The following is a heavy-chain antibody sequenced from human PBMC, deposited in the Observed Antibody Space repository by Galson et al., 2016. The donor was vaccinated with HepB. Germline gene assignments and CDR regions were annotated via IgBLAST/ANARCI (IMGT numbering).Heavy chain of an antibody. CDR1: GYTFANYG. CDR3: ARDRGGYSDF. Sequence: SVKVSCKASGYTFANYGPTWVRQAPGQGLEWMGWINTNTGSPTYAQGFTGRIVFSLDTSVSTTYLQIYSLQAGDTAVYYCARDRGGYSDFWGQGTLVTVSS. CDR2: INTNTGSP. J-gene: IGHJ4*02. D-gene: IGHD4-23*01. V-gene: IGHV7-4-1*01.